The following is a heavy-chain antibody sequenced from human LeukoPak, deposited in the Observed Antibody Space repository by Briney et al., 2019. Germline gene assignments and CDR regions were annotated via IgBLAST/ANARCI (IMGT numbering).Heavy chain of an antibody. Sequence: GGSLRLSCAASGFTFRSYWMHWVHQAPGKGLVWVSRINSDGSSIRYADSVKGRFTISRDNAKNTLYLQMNSLRAEDTAVYYCARTWELLPDFDYGGQGPLVTVP. CDR1: GFTFRSYW. J-gene: IGHJ4*02. D-gene: IGHD1-26*01. V-gene: IGHV3-74*01. CDR2: INSDGSSI. CDR3: ARTWELLPDFDY.